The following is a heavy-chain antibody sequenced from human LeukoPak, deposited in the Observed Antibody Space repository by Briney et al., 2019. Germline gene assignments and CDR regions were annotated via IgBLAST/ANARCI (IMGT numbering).Heavy chain of an antibody. D-gene: IGHD3-22*01. CDR3: AKDPPWGDYDSSGYYNS. Sequence: PGGSLRLSCAGSGYTFSSYAMSWVRQAPGKGLEWVSAISGSGGSTYYADSVKGRFTISRDNSKNTLYLQMNSLRAEDTAVYYCAKDPPWGDYDSSGYYNSWGQGTLVTVSS. V-gene: IGHV3-23*01. CDR2: ISGSGGST. J-gene: IGHJ4*02. CDR1: GYTFSSYA.